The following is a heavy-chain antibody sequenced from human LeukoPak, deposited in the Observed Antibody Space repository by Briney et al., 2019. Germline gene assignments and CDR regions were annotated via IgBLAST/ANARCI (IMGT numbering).Heavy chain of an antibody. CDR1: GFTFSSYA. CDR2: ISGSGGST. Sequence: KSGGSLRLSCAASGFTFSSYAMSWVRQAPAKGLEWVSAISGSGGSTYYADSVKGRFTISRDNSKNTLYLQMNSLRAEDTAVYYCARSQGVRGFYYYGMDVWGKGTTVTVSS. J-gene: IGHJ6*04. CDR3: ARSQGVRGFYYYGMDV. D-gene: IGHD3-10*01. V-gene: IGHV3-23*01.